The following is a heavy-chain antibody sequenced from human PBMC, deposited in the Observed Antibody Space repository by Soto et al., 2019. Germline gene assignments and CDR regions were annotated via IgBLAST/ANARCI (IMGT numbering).Heavy chain of an antibody. CDR1: GGSISSSSYY. CDR3: ARNPPPRGVIGGWFDP. CDR2: IYYSGST. J-gene: IGHJ5*02. V-gene: IGHV4-39*01. Sequence: QLQLQESGPGLVKPSETLSLTCTVSGGSISSSSYYWGWIRQPPGKGLEWIGSIYYSGSTYYNPSLKSRVTISVDTSKNQFSLKLSSVTAADTAVYYCARNPPPRGVIGGWFDPWGQGTLVTVSS. D-gene: IGHD3-10*01.